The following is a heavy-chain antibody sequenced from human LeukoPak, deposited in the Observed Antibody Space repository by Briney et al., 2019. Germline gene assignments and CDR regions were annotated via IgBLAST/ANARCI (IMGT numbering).Heavy chain of an antibody. V-gene: IGHV3-23*01. J-gene: IGHJ4*02. CDR1: GFTFSSYA. CDR2: ISGSGGST. Sequence: PGGSLRLSCAASGFTFSSYAMSWVRQAPGKGLEWVSAISGSGGSTYYADSAKGRFTISRDNSKNTLYLQMNSLRAEDTAVYYCAKDHGGSNYYDSSGYSDYWGQGTLVTVSS. CDR3: AKDHGGSNYYDSSGYSDY. D-gene: IGHD3-22*01.